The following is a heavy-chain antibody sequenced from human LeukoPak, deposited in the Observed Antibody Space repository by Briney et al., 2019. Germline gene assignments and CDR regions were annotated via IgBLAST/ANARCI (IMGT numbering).Heavy chain of an antibody. CDR3: AKTVTTATLYYYGMDV. CDR1: GFTFSSYG. Sequence: GGSLRLSRAASGFTFSSYGMHWVRQAPGKGLEWVAVISYDGSNKYYADSVKGRFTISRDNSKNTLYLQMNSLRAEDTAVYYCAKTVTTATLYYYGMDVWGQGTTVTVSS. J-gene: IGHJ6*02. V-gene: IGHV3-30*18. CDR2: ISYDGSNK. D-gene: IGHD4-17*01.